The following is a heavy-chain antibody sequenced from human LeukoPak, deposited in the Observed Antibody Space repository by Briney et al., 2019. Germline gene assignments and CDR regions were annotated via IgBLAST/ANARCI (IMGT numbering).Heavy chain of an antibody. D-gene: IGHD3-10*01. CDR2: IYYSGST. J-gene: IGHJ5*02. CDR1: GGSISSSSYY. V-gene: IGHV4-39*01. CDR3: ARPQGSPVRGAANWFDP. Sequence: PSETLSLTCTVSGGSISSSSYYWGWIRQPPGKGLEWIGSIYYSGSTYYNPSLKSRVTISVDTSKNQFSLKLSSVTAADTAVYYCARPQGSPVRGAANWFDPWGQGTLVTVSS.